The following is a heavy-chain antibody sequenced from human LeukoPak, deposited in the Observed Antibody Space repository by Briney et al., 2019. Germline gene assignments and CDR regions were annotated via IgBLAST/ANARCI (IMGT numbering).Heavy chain of an antibody. CDR1: GGTFSSYA. D-gene: IGHD3-9*01. J-gene: IGHJ6*02. CDR3: ARGHYDILTGYMPPYGMDV. CDR2: IIPIFGTA. V-gene: IGHV1-69*13. Sequence: SVKVSCKASGGTFSSYAISWVRQAPGQGLEWMGGIIPIFGTANYAQRFQGRVTITADESTSTAYMELSSLRSEDTAVYYCARGHYDILTGYMPPYGMDVWGQGTTVTVSS.